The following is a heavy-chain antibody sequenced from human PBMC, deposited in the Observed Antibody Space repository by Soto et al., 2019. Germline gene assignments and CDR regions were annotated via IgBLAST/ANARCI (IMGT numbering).Heavy chain of an antibody. Sequence: SETLSLTCTVSGGSISSYYWSWIRQPPGKGLEWIGYIYYSGSTNYNPSLKSRVTISVDTSKNQFSLKLSSVTAADTAVYYCARVTYYDSPGMDVWGQGATVTVSS. J-gene: IGHJ6*02. CDR3: ARVTYYDSPGMDV. CDR2: IYYSGST. V-gene: IGHV4-59*01. D-gene: IGHD3-22*01. CDR1: GGSISSYY.